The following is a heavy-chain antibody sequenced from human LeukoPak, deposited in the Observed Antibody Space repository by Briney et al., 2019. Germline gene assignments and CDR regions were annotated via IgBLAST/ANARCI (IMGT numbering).Heavy chain of an antibody. CDR1: GFTFSSYW. J-gene: IGHJ4*02. CDR3: ARGLEF. Sequence: GSLRLSCAASGFTFSSYWMSWVRQAPGKGLEWIGSIYHSGSTYYNPSLKSRVTISVDTSKNQFSLKLSSVTAADTAVYYCARGLEFWGQGTLVTVSS. CDR2: IYHSGST. D-gene: IGHD6-6*01. V-gene: IGHV4-4*02.